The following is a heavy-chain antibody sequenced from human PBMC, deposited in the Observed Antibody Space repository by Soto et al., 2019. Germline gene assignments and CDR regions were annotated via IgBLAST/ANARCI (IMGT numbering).Heavy chain of an antibody. CDR3: TGEVASGY. CDR2: ISRDGGTK. V-gene: IGHV3-30*03. Sequence: QVQLVESGGGVVQPGRFLRLSCAASGFTVSSYGMHWVRQAPGKGLEWVAVISRDGGTKYYADSVKGRFTISRDNSRNTLFLEMNSLRGDDMAVYYCTGEVASGYWGQGTLVTVSS. D-gene: IGHD2-8*02. J-gene: IGHJ4*02. CDR1: GFTVSSYG.